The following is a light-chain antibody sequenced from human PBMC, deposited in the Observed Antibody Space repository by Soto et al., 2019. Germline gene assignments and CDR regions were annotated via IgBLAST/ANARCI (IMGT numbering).Light chain of an antibody. CDR2: ASD. CDR3: GSWDGGLNTYV. V-gene: IGLV1-51*01. Sequence: QSVLTQPPSVSAAPGQKVTISCSGGSSNIGNYYVSWYQQLPGVAPKLLIFASDKRPSGIPDRFSGSQSGASGTLDITGLQTGDEADYYCGSWDGGLNTYVFGTGTKVTVL. CDR1: SSNIGNYY. J-gene: IGLJ1*01.